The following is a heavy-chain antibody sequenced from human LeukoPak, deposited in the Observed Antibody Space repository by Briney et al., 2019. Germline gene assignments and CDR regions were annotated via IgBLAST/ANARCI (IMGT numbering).Heavy chain of an antibody. Sequence: ASVKVSCKASGYTFTSYAMHWVRQAPGQRLEGMGWINAGNGNTQYSQNFQGRVTITRDTSASTAYMELSSLRSEDTAVYYCARGGVLVPAVNAGIDYWGQGTLVTVSS. CDR2: INAGNGNT. J-gene: IGHJ4*02. CDR1: GYTFTSYA. CDR3: ARGGVLVPAVNAGIDY. D-gene: IGHD2-2*01. V-gene: IGHV1-3*01.